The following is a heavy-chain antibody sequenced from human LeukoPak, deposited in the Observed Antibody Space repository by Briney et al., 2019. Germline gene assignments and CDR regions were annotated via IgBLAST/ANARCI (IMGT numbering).Heavy chain of an antibody. D-gene: IGHD3-22*01. CDR2: INSDGSST. Sequence: GGSLRLSCAASGFIFSRYWMHCVRHPSGRGLVCVSRINSDGSSTSYADYENGRFTLSRNNAKNTLYLQMSRLRAVDTAVYDCAHYDSSSYHALDIWGQGTMVTVSS. CDR3: AHYDSSSYHALDI. CDR1: GFIFSRYW. V-gene: IGHV3-74*01. J-gene: IGHJ3*02.